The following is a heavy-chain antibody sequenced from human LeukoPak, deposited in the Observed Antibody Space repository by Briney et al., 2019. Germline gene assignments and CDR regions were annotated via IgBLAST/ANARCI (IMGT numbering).Heavy chain of an antibody. V-gene: IGHV3-30*02. Sequence: GGSLRLSCAASGFTFSSYEMNWVRQAPGKGLEWLAYIRYDGSSKYYADFVKGRFTISRDYSKNTLYLHMNSLRAEDTAVYYCARDQAGSGHYADYWGQGTLVTVPS. CDR1: GFTFSSYE. J-gene: IGHJ4*02. CDR3: ARDQAGSGHYADY. D-gene: IGHD3-10*01. CDR2: IRYDGSSK.